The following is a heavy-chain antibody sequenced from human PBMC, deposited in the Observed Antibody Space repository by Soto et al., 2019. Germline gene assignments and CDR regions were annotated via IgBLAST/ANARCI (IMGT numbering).Heavy chain of an antibody. CDR1: GFTFSSYW. J-gene: IGHJ2*01. CDR2: INIDGSST. D-gene: IGHD2-15*01. CDR3: ARDPGGGYCSGGSCPKYWYFDL. V-gene: IGHV3-74*01. Sequence: GGSLRLSCAASGFTFSSYWMHWVRQAPGKGLVWVSLINIDGSSTSYADSVKGRFTISRDNAKNTLYLQMNSLRAEDTAVYYCARDPGGGYCSGGSCPKYWYFDLWGRGTLVTVSS.